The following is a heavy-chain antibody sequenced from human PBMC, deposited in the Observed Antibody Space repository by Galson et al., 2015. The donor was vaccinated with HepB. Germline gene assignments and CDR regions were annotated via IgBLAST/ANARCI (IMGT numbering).Heavy chain of an antibody. Sequence: SLRLSCAASGFTFSSYAMHWVRQAPGKGLEWVAVISYDGSNKYYAGSVKGRFTISRDNSKNTLYLQMNSLRAEDTAVYYCAREGRRVYYYYGMDVWGQGTTVTVSS. CDR3: AREGRRVYYYYGMDV. J-gene: IGHJ6*02. V-gene: IGHV3-30-3*01. CDR2: ISYDGSNK. CDR1: GFTFSSYA.